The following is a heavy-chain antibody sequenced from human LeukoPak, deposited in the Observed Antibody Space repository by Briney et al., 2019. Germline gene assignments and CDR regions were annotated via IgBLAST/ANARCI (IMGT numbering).Heavy chain of an antibody. CDR3: ARDSHKFDSSGYYPDAFDI. J-gene: IGHJ3*02. D-gene: IGHD3-22*01. Sequence: WGSLRLSCAASGFTFKSYWMYWVRQAPGKGLVYVSRINSDGTSSSSADSVKGRFTTSRDNAKKSLYLQMHSLRAEDTAVYYCARDSHKFDSSGYYPDAFDIWGQGTMVTVSS. CDR2: INSDGTSS. V-gene: IGHV3-74*01. CDR1: GFTFKSYW.